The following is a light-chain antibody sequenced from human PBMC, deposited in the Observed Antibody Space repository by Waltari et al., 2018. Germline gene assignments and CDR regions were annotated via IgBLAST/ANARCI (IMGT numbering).Light chain of an antibody. CDR1: QSVSSSY. CDR2: GAS. J-gene: IGKJ1*01. Sequence: EIVLTQSPGTLSLSPGERATLSCRASQSVSSSYLAWYQQKPGQAPRLLIYGASSRAKGIPDRFSGSGSGTDFTLTISRLEPEDFAVYYCQQYGSSTWTFGQGTKVEIK. CDR3: QQYGSSTWT. V-gene: IGKV3-20*01.